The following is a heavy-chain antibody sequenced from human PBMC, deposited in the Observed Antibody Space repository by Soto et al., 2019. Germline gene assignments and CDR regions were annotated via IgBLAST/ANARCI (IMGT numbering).Heavy chain of an antibody. CDR2: IYYSGST. CDR3: ARGEYYYDSSGYYPRPLGY. D-gene: IGHD3-22*01. V-gene: IGHV4-31*03. Sequence: SETLSLTCTVSGGSISSGGYYWSWIRQHPGKGLEWIGYIYYSGSTYYNPSLKSRVTISVDTSKNQFSLKLSSVTAADTAVYYCARGEYYYDSSGYYPRPLGYWGQGTLVTVSS. CDR1: GGSISSGGYY. J-gene: IGHJ4*02.